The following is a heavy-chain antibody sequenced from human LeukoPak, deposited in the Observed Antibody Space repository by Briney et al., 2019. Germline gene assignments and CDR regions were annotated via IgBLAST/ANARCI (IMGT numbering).Heavy chain of an antibody. CDR2: IIPIFGTA. CDR1: GGTFSSYA. CDR3: ARVSYGSGSYWEQIYAFDI. V-gene: IGHV1-69*05. Sequence: SSVKVSCKASGGTFSSYAISWVLQAPGQGLEWMGRIIPIFGTANYAQKFQGRVTITTDESTSTAYMELSSLRSEDTAVYYCARVSYGSGSYWEQIYAFDIWGQGTMVTVSS. D-gene: IGHD3-10*01. J-gene: IGHJ3*02.